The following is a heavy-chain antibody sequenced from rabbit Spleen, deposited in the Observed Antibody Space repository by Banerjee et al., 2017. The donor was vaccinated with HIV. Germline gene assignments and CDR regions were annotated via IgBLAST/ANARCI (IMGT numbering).Heavy chain of an antibody. Sequence: QSLEESGGGLVKPGASLTLTCKASGFSFNSGYDMCWVRQAPGKGLEWISCIAGSSSGFIYSATWAKGRFTCSKISSTTVTLQMTSLTVADTATYFCARDTGSSFSSYGMDLWGPGTLVTVS. V-gene: IGHV1S40*01. D-gene: IGHD8-1*01. J-gene: IGHJ6*01. CDR3: ARDTGSSFSSYGMDL. CDR2: IAGSSSGFI. CDR1: GFSFNSGYD.